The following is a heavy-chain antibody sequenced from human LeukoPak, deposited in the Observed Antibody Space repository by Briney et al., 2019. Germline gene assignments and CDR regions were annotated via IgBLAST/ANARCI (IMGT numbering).Heavy chain of an antibody. Sequence: ASVKVSCKASGYTFTTYGFNWVRQAPGQGLEWMGWISAYNGDTQYAQKLQGRVTMTTDTSTRTAYLELRSLSSDDTAVYYCAGGHSESSLSFFDFWGQRTLVTVSS. D-gene: IGHD1-26*01. J-gene: IGHJ4*02. V-gene: IGHV1-18*01. CDR2: ISAYNGDT. CDR3: AGGHSESSLSFFDF. CDR1: GYTFTTYG.